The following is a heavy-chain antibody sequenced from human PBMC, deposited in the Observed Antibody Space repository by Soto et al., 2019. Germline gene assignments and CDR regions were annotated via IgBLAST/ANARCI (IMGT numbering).Heavy chain of an antibody. J-gene: IGHJ6*02. Sequence: PGESLKISCKGSGYSFTSYWIGWVRQMPGKGLEWMGIIYPGDSDTRYSPSFQGQVTISADKSISTAYLQWSSLKASDTAMYYCARPVFRGTYYYYAMDAWGQGTTVTVSS. CDR3: ARPVFRGTYYYYAMDA. CDR1: GYSFTSYW. V-gene: IGHV5-51*01. D-gene: IGHD3-10*01. CDR2: IYPGDSDT.